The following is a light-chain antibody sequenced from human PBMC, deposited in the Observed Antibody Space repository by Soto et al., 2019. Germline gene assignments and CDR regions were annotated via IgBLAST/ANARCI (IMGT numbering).Light chain of an antibody. Sequence: DIRMTQSPATLSVSFGDRVTITCRASQSIGRFLAWYQHQPGKAPKLLIYDASTLESGVPSRFSGTASGTEFTFSITSLKPEDFGTYYCQQCYMGWTFGQGTKVDIK. J-gene: IGKJ1*01. CDR2: DAS. V-gene: IGKV1-5*01. CDR3: QQCYMGWT. CDR1: QSIGRF.